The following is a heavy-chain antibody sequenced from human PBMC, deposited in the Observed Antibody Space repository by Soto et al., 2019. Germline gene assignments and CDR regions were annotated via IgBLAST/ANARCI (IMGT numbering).Heavy chain of an antibody. V-gene: IGHV1-3*01. CDR2: INGANGNT. CDR1: GYSFSTYS. Sequence: QVQVVQSGAEVKKPGASVKVSCKASGYSFSTYSMHWVRQAPGQGLEWMGWINGANGNTRYPQKFKDRVSISRDTPASTGYMELSSLRSEDTAVYYCARGKGMEENYYYHGMDVWGPGTTVIVSS. J-gene: IGHJ6*02. CDR3: ARGKGMEENYYYHGMDV. D-gene: IGHD1-1*01.